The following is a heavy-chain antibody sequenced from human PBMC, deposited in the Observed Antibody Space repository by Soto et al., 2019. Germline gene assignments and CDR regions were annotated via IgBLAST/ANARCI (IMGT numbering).Heavy chain of an antibody. CDR3: ARGGEDIVVVPAAHPFDY. J-gene: IGHJ4*02. CDR1: GGSISSGGYY. CDR2: IYYSGST. D-gene: IGHD2-2*01. Sequence: QVQLQESGPGLVKPSQTLSLTCTVSGGSISSGGYYWSWIRQHPGKGLEWIGYIYYSGSTYYNPSLKIRVTISVDTSKNQFSLKLSSVTAADTAVYYCARGGEDIVVVPAAHPFDYWGQGTLVTVSS. V-gene: IGHV4-31*03.